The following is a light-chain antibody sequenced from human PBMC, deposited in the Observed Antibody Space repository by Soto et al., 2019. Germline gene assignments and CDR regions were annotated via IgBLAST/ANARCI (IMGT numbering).Light chain of an antibody. V-gene: IGKV1-5*03. J-gene: IGKJ1*01. Sequence: DIQMTQSPSTLSASVGDRVTITCRASQSISSWLAWYQQKPGKAPKLLIYEASSLETGVPSRFSGSGSGTEFTLTLSSLQPDDLATYYFHQYSTYYARTFGPNTQVEI. CDR2: EAS. CDR3: HQYSTYYART. CDR1: QSISSW.